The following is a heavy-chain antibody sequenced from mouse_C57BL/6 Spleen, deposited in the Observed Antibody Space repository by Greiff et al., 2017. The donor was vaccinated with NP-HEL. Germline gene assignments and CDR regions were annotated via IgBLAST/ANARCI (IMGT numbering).Heavy chain of an antibody. CDR3: ARSDGYDSWFAY. CDR2: INPNNGGT. D-gene: IGHD2-2*01. CDR1: GYTFTDYN. J-gene: IGHJ3*01. Sequence: EVQLQQSGPELVKPGASVKIPCKASGYTFTDYNMDWVKQSHGKSLEWIGDINPNNGGTIYNQKFKGKATLTVDKSSRTAYMALRSLKSEDTAVYYGARSDGYDSWFAYWGQGTLVTVSA. V-gene: IGHV1-18*01.